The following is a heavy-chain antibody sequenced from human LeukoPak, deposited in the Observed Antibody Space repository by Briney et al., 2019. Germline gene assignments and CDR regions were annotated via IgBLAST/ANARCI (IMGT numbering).Heavy chain of an antibody. CDR3: AKALGSCGYLGAFDI. J-gene: IGHJ3*02. CDR2: ISSSSSYI. CDR1: GFTFSSYS. D-gene: IGHD5-18*01. Sequence: GGSLRLSCAASGFTFSSYSMNWVRQAPGKGLEWVSSISSSSSYIYYADSVKGRFTISRDNAKNSLYLQMNSLRAEDTAVYYCAKALGSCGYLGAFDIWGQGTMVTVSS. V-gene: IGHV3-21*04.